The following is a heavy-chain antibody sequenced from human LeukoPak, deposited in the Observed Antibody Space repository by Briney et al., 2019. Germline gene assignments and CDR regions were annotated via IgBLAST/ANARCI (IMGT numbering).Heavy chain of an antibody. CDR3: ARGLYYYGI. Sequence: SESLSLTCTVSGGSISSSSYYWGWIRQPPGKVLEWIGEINHSGSTNYNPSLKSRVTISVDTSKNQFSLKLSSVTAADTAVYYCARGLYYYGIWGQGTLVTVSS. D-gene: IGHD3-10*01. CDR2: INHSGST. J-gene: IGHJ4*02. CDR1: GGSISSSSYY. V-gene: IGHV4-39*07.